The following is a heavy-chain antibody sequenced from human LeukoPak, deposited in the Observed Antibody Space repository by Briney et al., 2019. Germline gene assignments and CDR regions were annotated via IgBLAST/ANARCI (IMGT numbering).Heavy chain of an antibody. CDR3: ARDGGYGSGSYPFDY. Sequence: GASVKVSCKASGYTFTSYYMHWVRQAPGQGLEWMGIINPSGGSTSYAQKFQGRVTMTRDMSTSTVYMELSSLRSEDTAVYYCARDGGYGSGSYPFDYWGQGTLVTVSS. CDR1: GYTFTSYY. CDR2: INPSGGST. D-gene: IGHD3-10*01. V-gene: IGHV1-46*01. J-gene: IGHJ4*02.